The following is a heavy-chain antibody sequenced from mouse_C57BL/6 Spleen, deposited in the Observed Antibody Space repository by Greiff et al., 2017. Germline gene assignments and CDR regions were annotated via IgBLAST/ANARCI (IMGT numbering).Heavy chain of an antibody. V-gene: IGHV2-4*01. D-gene: IGHD1-1*01. CDR3: AKTPYYYGSSPYAMDY. Sequence: VQRVESGPGLVQPSQSLSITCTVSGFSLTSYGVHWVRQPPGKGLEWLGVIWSGGSTDYNAAFISRLSISKDNSKSQVFFKMNSLQADDTAIYYCAKTPYYYGSSPYAMDYWGQGTSVTVSS. CDR1: GFSLTSYG. J-gene: IGHJ4*01. CDR2: IWSGGST.